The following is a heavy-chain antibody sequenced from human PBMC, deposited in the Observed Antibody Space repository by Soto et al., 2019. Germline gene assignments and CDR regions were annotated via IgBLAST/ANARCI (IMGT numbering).Heavy chain of an antibody. Sequence: QVQLVESGGGVVQPGRSLRLSCAASGFTFSSYGMHWVRQTPGKGLEWVAVISYDGSNKYYADSVKGRFTISRDNSKNTLYLQMNSLRAEDTAVYYCARGEMATISDYYYGMDVWGQGTTVTVSS. CDR3: ARGEMATISDYYYGMDV. D-gene: IGHD5-12*01. CDR1: GFTFSSYG. V-gene: IGHV3-30*03. CDR2: ISYDGSNK. J-gene: IGHJ6*02.